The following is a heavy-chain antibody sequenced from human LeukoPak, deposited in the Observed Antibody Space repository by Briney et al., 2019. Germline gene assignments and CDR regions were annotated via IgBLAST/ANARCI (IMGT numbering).Heavy chain of an antibody. CDR2: ISYDGSNK. D-gene: IGHD6-13*01. V-gene: IGHV3-30-3*01. Sequence: PGRSLRLSCAASGFTFSSYAMHWVRQAPGKGLEWVAVISYDGSNKYYADSVKGRFTISRDNSKNTLYLQMNSLRAEDTAVYYCARAAISSSWYDAFDIWGQGTMVTVSS. CDR3: ARAAISSSWYDAFDI. CDR1: GFTFSSYA. J-gene: IGHJ3*02.